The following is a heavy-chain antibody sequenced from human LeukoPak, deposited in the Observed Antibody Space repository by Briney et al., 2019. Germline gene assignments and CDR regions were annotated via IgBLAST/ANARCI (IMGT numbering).Heavy chain of an antibody. CDR2: INHSGST. D-gene: IGHD3-9*01. Sequence: SETLSLTCAVYGGSFSGHYWAWIRQPPGKGLEWIGEINHSGSTYYNPSLKSRVTISVDTSKNQFSLKVSSVTAADTAVYYCARRAYYDILTGYIDYWGQGTLVTVSS. CDR1: GGSFSGHY. J-gene: IGHJ4*02. V-gene: IGHV4-34*01. CDR3: ARRAYYDILTGYIDY.